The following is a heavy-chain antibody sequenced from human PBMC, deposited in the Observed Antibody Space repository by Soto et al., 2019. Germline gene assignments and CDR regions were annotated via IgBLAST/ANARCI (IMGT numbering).Heavy chain of an antibody. V-gene: IGHV1-18*04. CDR1: GYPFTTYG. CDR3: ARSGSGAAYYYHGLDV. J-gene: IGHJ6*02. D-gene: IGHD6-25*01. CDR2: IGTYNGNT. Sequence: QVQLVQSGAEVKKPGASVKVSCKTSGYPFTTYGFSWVRQAPGQGLEWMGWIGTYNGNTNYAQNPQGRVTMTTDTSTSTAYMELRSLTSDDTAVYYCARSGSGAAYYYHGLDVWGQGTTVTVSS.